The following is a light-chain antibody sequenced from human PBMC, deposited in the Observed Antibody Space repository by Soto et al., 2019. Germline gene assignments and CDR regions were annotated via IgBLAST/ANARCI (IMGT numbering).Light chain of an antibody. CDR3: NSYAGSNNWV. Sequence: QSVMTQPASVSGSPGQSITISCTGTSSDVGGYNYVSWYQQHPGKAPKLMIYEVSKRPSGVPDRFAGSKSGNTASLTVSWLQAEDEADYYCNSYAGSNNWVFGGGTKLTVL. CDR2: EVS. CDR1: SSDVGGYNY. V-gene: IGLV2-8*01. J-gene: IGLJ3*02.